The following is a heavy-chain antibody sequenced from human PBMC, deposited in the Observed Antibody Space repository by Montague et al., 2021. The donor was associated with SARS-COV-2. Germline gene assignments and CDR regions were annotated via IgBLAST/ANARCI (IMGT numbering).Heavy chain of an antibody. CDR2: VNQSGGT. Sequence: SETLSLTCAVLGGSLSNNYWTWVRQPPGKGLEWIGEVNQSGGTTHYHPSLKCRVKFSVDRSSNQMSLNLSFVTAADTAVYYCARVPLYFDDFDSWGPGTLVTVSS. V-gene: IGHV4-34*01. J-gene: IGHJ4*02. D-gene: IGHD3-9*01. CDR3: ARVPLYFDDFDS. CDR1: GGSLSNNY.